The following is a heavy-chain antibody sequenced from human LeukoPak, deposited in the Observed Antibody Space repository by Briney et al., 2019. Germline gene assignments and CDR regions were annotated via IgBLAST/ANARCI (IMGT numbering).Heavy chain of an antibody. CDR3: AKEIWPTVTTPGRTYFDY. CDR2: IRYDGSNK. Sequence: PGGSLTLSCAASEFTFSRYGMHWVRQAPGKGLEGVAFIRYDGSNKYYADSVQGRFTLSRDNSKNTLYLQMNSLRAEDTAVYYCAKEIWPTVTTPGRTYFDYWGQGALVTVSS. J-gene: IGHJ4*02. D-gene: IGHD4-17*01. CDR1: EFTFSRYG. V-gene: IGHV3-30*02.